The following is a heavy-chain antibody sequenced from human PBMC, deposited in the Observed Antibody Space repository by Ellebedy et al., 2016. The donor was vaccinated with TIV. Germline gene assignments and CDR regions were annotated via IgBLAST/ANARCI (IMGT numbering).Heavy chain of an antibody. J-gene: IGHJ3*01. CDR3: ASDPVGVGPAFDV. CDR1: GLTFSSHA. Sequence: PGGSLRLSCAASGLTFSSHAMSWVRQAPGKGLEWVSSITESGGNTYYADSVKGRFTISRDNSKDTLFLQMNSLRAEDTAIYFWASDPVGVGPAFDVWGQGTMVTVSS. V-gene: IGHV3-23*01. D-gene: IGHD4-23*01. CDR2: ITESGGNT.